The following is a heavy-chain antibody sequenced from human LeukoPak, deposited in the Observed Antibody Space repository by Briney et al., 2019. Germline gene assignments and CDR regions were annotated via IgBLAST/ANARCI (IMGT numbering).Heavy chain of an antibody. V-gene: IGHV1-3*01. CDR2: INAGNGNT. D-gene: IGHD3-10*01. CDR1: GYTFTSYA. Sequence: GASVKVSCRASGYTFTSYAIHWVRQAPGQRLEWMGWINAGNGNTKYSQKFQGRVTITRDTSASTAYMELSSLRSEDTAVYYCARWNWRGSGSYFDYWGQGTLVTVSS. CDR3: ARWNWRGSGSYFDY. J-gene: IGHJ4*02.